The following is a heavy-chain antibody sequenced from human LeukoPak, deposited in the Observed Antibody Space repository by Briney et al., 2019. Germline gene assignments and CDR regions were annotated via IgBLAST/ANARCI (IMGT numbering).Heavy chain of an antibody. J-gene: IGHJ4*02. Sequence: MTSETLSLTCAVYGGSFSGYYWSWIRQPPGKGLEWVGYIFSSGSTSYNPSLKSRVTISVDTSNNQFSLRLTSVTAADTAVYYCARGVAVAGSYYFDYWGQGPLVTVSS. D-gene: IGHD6-19*01. V-gene: IGHV4-59*01. CDR2: IFSSGST. CDR3: ARGVAVAGSYYFDY. CDR1: GGSFSGYY.